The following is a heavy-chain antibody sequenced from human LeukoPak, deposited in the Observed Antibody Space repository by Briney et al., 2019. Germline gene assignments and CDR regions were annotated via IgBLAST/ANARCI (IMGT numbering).Heavy chain of an antibody. CDR1: GGTFSSYA. CDR3: ARDLPPGDGYNDDAFDI. CDR2: IIPIFGTA. Sequence: SVKVSCKASGGTFSSYAISWVRQAPGQGLEWMGGIIPIFGTANYAQKFQGRVTITTDESTSTAYMELSSLRSEDTAVYYCARDLPPGDGYNDDAFDIWGQGTMVTVSS. J-gene: IGHJ3*02. V-gene: IGHV1-69*05. D-gene: IGHD5-24*01.